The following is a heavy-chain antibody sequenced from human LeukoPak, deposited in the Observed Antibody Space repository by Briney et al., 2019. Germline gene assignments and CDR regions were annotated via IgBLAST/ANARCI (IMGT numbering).Heavy chain of an antibody. V-gene: IGHV1-2*02. J-gene: IGHJ5*02. CDR1: GYTFTGYY. D-gene: IGHD2-15*01. CDR2: INPNSGGT. Sequence: ASVKVSCKASGYTFTGYYMHWVRQAPGQGLEWMGWINPNSGGTNYAQKFHGRVTMTRDMSISTAYMELSRLRSDDTAVYYCARSADCSGGSCYLNLFSSFDPWGQGSLVTVSS. CDR3: ARSADCSGGSCYLNLFSSFDP.